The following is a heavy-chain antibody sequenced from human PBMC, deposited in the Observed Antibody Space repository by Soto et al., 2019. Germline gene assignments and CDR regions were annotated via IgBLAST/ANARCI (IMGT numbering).Heavy chain of an antibody. CDR3: ARGFSGLAAAGFYYFDY. J-gene: IGHJ4*02. CDR1: GGSISSGDYY. Sequence: NPSETLSLTCTVSGGSISSGDYYWSWIRQPPGKGLEWIGYIYYSGSTYYNPSLKSRVTISVDTSKNQFSLKLSSVTAADTAVYYCARGFSGLAAAGFYYFDYWGQGTLVTVSS. D-gene: IGHD6-13*01. V-gene: IGHV4-30-4*01. CDR2: IYYSGST.